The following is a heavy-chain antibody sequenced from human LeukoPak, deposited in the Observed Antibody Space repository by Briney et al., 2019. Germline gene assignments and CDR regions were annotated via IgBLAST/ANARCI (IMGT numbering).Heavy chain of an antibody. CDR2: ISSSSSYI. J-gene: IGHJ4*02. Sequence: GGSLRLSCAASGFTFSSYSMNWVRQAPGKGLEWVSSISSSSSYIYYADSVKGRFTISRDNAKNSLYLQMNSLRAEDTAVYYCARELGYYDSFDYWGQGTLVTVSS. CDR3: ARELGYYDSFDY. V-gene: IGHV3-21*01. CDR1: GFTFSSYS. D-gene: IGHD3-10*01.